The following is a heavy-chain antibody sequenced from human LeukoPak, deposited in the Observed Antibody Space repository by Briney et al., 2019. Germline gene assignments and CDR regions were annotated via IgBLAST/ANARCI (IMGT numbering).Heavy chain of an antibody. J-gene: IGHJ4*02. Sequence: ASVKVSCKASGYTFTGYYMHWVRQAPGQGLEWMGWISAYNGNTNYAQKLQGRVTMTTDTSTSTAYMELRSLRSDDTAVYYCARVRYDILTGPNYFDYWGQGTLVTVSS. CDR2: ISAYNGNT. CDR3: ARVRYDILTGPNYFDY. D-gene: IGHD3-9*01. V-gene: IGHV1-18*04. CDR1: GYTFTGYY.